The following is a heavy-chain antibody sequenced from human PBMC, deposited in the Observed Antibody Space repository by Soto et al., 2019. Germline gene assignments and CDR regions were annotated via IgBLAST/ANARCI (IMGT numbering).Heavy chain of an antibody. CDR2: IYYSGST. D-gene: IGHD6-6*01. CDR3: ATYEYSSSSGDY. CDR1: GGSISSSSYY. V-gene: IGHV4-39*01. Sequence: SETLSLTCTVSGGSISSSSYYWGWIRQPPGKGLEWIGSIYYSGSTYYNPSLKSRVTISVDTSKNQFSLKLSSVTAADTAVYYCATYEYSSSSGDYWGQGTLVTVSS. J-gene: IGHJ4*02.